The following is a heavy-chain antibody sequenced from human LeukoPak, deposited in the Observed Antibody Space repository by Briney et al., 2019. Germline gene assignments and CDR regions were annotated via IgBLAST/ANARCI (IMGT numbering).Heavy chain of an antibody. CDR1: GFTFDDYG. CDR3: ARVGTAEGTLEDY. CDR2: INWNGGST. J-gene: IGHJ4*02. D-gene: IGHD6-13*01. V-gene: IGHV3-20*04. Sequence: GGSLRLSCAASGFTFDDYGTRWVRQAPGKGLEWVSGINWNGGSTGYADSVKGRFTISRDNAKNSLYLQMNSLRDEDPGVYYCARVGTAEGTLEDYWGQGTLVTVSS.